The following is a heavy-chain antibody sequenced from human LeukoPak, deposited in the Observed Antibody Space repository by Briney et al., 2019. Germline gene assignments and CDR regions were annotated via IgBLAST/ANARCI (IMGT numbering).Heavy chain of an antibody. D-gene: IGHD2-8*01. CDR2: IGGTAGNT. CDR1: GGSFSGYY. CDR3: AREWSAFDI. V-gene: IGHV3-11*04. Sequence: LSLTFAVYGGSFSGYYWSWIRQAPGKGLEWVSFIGGTAGNTYYADSVKGRFTISRDNAKNSLYLQMNSLRAEDTAVYYCAREWSAFDIWGQGRMVTVSS. J-gene: IGHJ3*02.